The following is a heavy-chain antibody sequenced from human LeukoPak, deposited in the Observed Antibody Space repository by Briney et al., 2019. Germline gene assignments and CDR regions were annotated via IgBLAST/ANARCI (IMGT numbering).Heavy chain of an antibody. CDR1: GFTFSSYG. J-gene: IGHJ4*02. Sequence: GGSLRLSCAASGFTFSSYGMHWVRQAPGKGLEWVAVIPSDGSNEFYADSVKGRFTISRDNSKNTLYLQMNSLSTEDAAVYYCVRDVDGGSSGGYYHFDYWGRGTLVTVSS. CDR3: VRDVDGGSSGGYYHFDY. D-gene: IGHD1-26*01. V-gene: IGHV3-30*03. CDR2: IPSDGSNE.